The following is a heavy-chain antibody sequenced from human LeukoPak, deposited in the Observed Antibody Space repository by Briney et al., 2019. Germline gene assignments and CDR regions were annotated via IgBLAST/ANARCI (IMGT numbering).Heavy chain of an antibody. D-gene: IGHD3-10*01. V-gene: IGHV4-59*12. J-gene: IGHJ4*02. CDR2: IYYSGST. CDR1: GGSISSYY. CDR3: ARGGRILWFGELFFY. Sequence: SETLSLTCTVSGGSISSYYWSWIRQPPGKGLGWIGYIYYSGSTNYNPSLKSRVTISVDTSKNQFSLKLSSVTAADTAVYYCARGGRILWFGELFFYWGQGTLVTVSS.